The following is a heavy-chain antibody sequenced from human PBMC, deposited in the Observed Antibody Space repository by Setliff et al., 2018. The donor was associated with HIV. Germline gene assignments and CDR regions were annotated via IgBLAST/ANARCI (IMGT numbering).Heavy chain of an antibody. Sequence: ASVKVSCKASGYTFTAYNIHWVRQAPGHELQLMGRIEPSSGGTNYIQKFQGRVTITRDTSIYTVYMELTGLTSDDTAVYYCARQDHSSVNTGSLYAFDVWGQGTMVTVSS. J-gene: IGHJ3*01. CDR1: GYTFTAYN. D-gene: IGHD2-8*02. V-gene: IGHV1-2*06. CDR3: ARQDHSSVNTGSLYAFDV. CDR2: IEPSSGGT.